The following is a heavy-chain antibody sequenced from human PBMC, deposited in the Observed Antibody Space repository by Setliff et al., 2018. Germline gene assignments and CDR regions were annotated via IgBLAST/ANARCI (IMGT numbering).Heavy chain of an antibody. D-gene: IGHD3-9*01. Sequence: PSETLSLTCTVSGGSISSGNYYWSWIRQPAGKGLEWIGRVYTTGSTNFNPSLKSRVTISLDTSKNRISLELRSVTAADTAVYYCARDGHFDIKTGQDTMDVWGQGTTVTVSS. CDR1: GGSISSGNYY. J-gene: IGHJ6*02. V-gene: IGHV4-61*02. CDR3: ARDGHFDIKTGQDTMDV. CDR2: VYTTGST.